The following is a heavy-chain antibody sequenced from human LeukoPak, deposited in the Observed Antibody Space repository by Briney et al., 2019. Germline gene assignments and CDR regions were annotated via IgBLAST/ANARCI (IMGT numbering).Heavy chain of an antibody. J-gene: IGHJ4*02. D-gene: IGHD2-15*01. CDR2: IFHRGGT. CDR3: VREILYCSGGSCYRGPFDN. V-gene: IGHV4-30-4*01. Sequence: PSETLSLTCTVSNDSISSGDYYWNWIRQPPGKGLEWIGYIFHRGGTSYNPPLKSRILFSVDTSQNQFSLKLNSVTAADTAVYYCVREILYCSGGSCYRGPFDNWGQGTLVTVSA. CDR1: NDSISSGDYY.